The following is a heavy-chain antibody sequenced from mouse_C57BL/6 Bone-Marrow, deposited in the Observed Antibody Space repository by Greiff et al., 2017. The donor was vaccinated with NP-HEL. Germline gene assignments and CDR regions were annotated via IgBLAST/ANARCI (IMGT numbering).Heavy chain of an antibody. CDR1: GYTFTSYW. CDR2: IDPSDSYT. CDR3: ARRGRQLRLRRVLYAMDY. V-gene: IGHV1-59*01. J-gene: IGHJ4*01. D-gene: IGHD3-2*02. Sequence: QVQLQQPGAELVRPGTSVKLSCKASGYTFTSYWMHWVKQRPGQGLEWIGVIDPSDSYTNYNQKFKGKATLTVDTSSSTAYMQLSSLTSEDSAVYYCARRGRQLRLRRVLYAMDYWGQGTSVTVSS.